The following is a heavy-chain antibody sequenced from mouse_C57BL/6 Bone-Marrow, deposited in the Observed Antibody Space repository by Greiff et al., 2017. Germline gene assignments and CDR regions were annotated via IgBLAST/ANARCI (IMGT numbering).Heavy chain of an antibody. J-gene: IGHJ4*01. D-gene: IGHD1-1*01. Sequence: EVKVEESGGDLVKPGGSLKLPCAASGFTFGSYGRSWVRQTPDKRRGGVATISSGGSYTYYPDSVKGRFTISRDNAKNTLYLQMSSLKSEDTAMYYCARRDYSYAMDYWGQGTSVTVSS. V-gene: IGHV5-6*02. CDR2: ISSGGSYT. CDR1: GFTFGSYG. CDR3: ARRDYSYAMDY.